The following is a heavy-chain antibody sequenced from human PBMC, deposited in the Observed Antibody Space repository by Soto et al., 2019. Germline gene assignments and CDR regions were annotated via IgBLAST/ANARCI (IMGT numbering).Heavy chain of an antibody. CDR3: ARPARECSSPGFAN. V-gene: IGHV3-7*01. J-gene: IGHJ4*02. Sequence: EVQLVESGGGLVQPGGSLRLSCVVSGLTFSNYWMSWVRQAPGKGLEWVANINRDGSESYYVDSVKGRFTISRDNAKNSLHLQMTSMRAEDTAVYYCARPARECSSPGFANWGQGTLVTVSS. CDR1: GLTFSNYW. CDR2: INRDGSES. D-gene: IGHD2-2*01.